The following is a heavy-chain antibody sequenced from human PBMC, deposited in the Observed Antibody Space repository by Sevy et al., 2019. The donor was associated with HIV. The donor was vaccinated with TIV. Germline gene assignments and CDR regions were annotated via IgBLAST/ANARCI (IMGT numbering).Heavy chain of an antibody. D-gene: IGHD6-19*01. CDR3: AREWPGAVAALHFDY. CDR1: GGSISSGSYY. V-gene: IGHV4-61*02. J-gene: IGHJ4*02. Sequence: SETLSLTCTVSGGSISSGSYYWSWIRQPAGKGLEWIGRIYTNGSTNYNPSLKSRVTISVDTSKNQFSLKVSSVTAADTAVYYCAREWPGAVAALHFDYWGQGTLVTVSS. CDR2: IYTNGST.